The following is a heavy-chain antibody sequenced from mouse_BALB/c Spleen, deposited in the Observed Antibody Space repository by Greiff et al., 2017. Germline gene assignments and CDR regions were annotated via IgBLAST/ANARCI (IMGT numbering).Heavy chain of an antibody. Sequence: EVQVVESGAELVKPGASVKMSCTASGFNIKDTYMHWVKQRPEQGLEWIGRIDPANGNTKYDPKFQGKATITADTSSNTAYLQLSSLTSEDTAVYYCARRQLAWWGQGTLVTVSA. V-gene: IGHV14-3*02. CDR3: ARRQLAW. CDR1: GFNIKDTY. D-gene: IGHD3-2*01. J-gene: IGHJ3*02. CDR2: IDPANGNT.